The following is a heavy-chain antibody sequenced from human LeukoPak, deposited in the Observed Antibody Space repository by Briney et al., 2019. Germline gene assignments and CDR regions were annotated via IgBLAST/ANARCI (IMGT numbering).Heavy chain of an antibody. CDR3: ARVLERITIFGVVSS. CDR2: ISAYNGNT. J-gene: IGHJ5*02. D-gene: IGHD3-3*01. CDR1: GYTFTSYG. V-gene: IGHV1-18*01. Sequence: ASVKVSCKASGYTFTSYGISWVRQAPGQGLEWMGWISAYNGNTNYAQKLQGRVTMTTDTSTSTAYMELRSLRSDDTAVYYCARVLERITIFGVVSSWGQGTLVTVSS.